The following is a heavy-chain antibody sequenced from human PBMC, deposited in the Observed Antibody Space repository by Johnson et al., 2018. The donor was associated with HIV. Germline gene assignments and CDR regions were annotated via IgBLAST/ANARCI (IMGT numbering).Heavy chain of an antibody. CDR3: ARVKGYGIPNAFDI. D-gene: IGHD5-18*01. V-gene: IGHV3-20*04. CDR1: GFTFEDYG. Sequence: VQLVESGGGVVRPGGSLRLSCVVFGFTFEDYGMSWVRQAPGKGLEWVSGINWNGGSTGYADSVKGRFTISRDNAKNSLYLQMNSLRAEDTALYYCARVKGYGIPNAFDIWGQGTMVTVSS. J-gene: IGHJ3*02. CDR2: INWNGGST.